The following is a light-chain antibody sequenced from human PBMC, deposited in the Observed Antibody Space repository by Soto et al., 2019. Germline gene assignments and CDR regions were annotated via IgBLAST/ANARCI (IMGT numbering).Light chain of an antibody. CDR2: DVS. V-gene: IGLV2-14*03. J-gene: IGLJ1*01. CDR3: SSYTTSNTRQIV. CDR1: SSDVGGYNY. Sequence: QSVLTQPASASGSPGQSITISCTGTSSDVGGYNYVSWYQHHPGKAPKLIIYDVSNRPSGVSIRFSGSKSDNTASLTISGLQPEDEADYHCSSYTTSNTRQIVFGTGTKVTV.